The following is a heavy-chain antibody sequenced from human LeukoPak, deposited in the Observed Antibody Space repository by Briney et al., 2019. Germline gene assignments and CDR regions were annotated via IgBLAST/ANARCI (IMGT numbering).Heavy chain of an antibody. CDR2: IIPIFGTA. D-gene: IGHD3-3*01. J-gene: IGHJ5*02. V-gene: IGHV1-69*05. CDR1: GGTFSSYA. CDR3: ARSFWSGSYNWFDP. Sequence: SVKVSCKASGGTFSSYAISWVRQAPGQGLEWMGGIIPIFGTANYAQKFQGRVTITTDESTSTAYMELSSLRSEDTAVYYCARSFWSGSYNWFDPWGQGTLVTVSS.